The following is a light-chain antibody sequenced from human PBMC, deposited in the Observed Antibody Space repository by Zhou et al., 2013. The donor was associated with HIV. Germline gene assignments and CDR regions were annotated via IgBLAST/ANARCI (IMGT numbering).Light chain of an antibody. CDR2: GAS. V-gene: IGKV1-39*01. J-gene: IGKJ1*01. CDR1: QSISIY. Sequence: DIQMTQSPSSLSASVGDRVTITCRASQSISIYLNWYQQKPGKAPQLLIYGASSLQSGVPSRFSGSGSGTDFTLTISSLQPEDSATYYCQQTYRTFGQGTKVEIK. CDR3: QQTYRT.